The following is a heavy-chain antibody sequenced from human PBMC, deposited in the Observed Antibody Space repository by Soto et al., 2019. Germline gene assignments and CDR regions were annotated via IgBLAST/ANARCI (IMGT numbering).Heavy chain of an antibody. CDR3: TTEGRD. CDR1: AFTFSNAW. Sequence: EVQLVESGGGLVKPGQSLTLSCAASAFTFSNAWMSWVRQAPGKGLEWVGRIRSKTDGGTADYTAPVKGRFIISRDDSKNTVSLRMTSLKTEATAVYYCTTEGRDWGQGTLVTVSS. J-gene: IGHJ4*02. V-gene: IGHV3-15*01. CDR2: IRSKTDGGTA.